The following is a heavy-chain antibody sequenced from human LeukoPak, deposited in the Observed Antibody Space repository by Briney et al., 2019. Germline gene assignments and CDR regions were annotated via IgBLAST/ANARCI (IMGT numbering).Heavy chain of an antibody. V-gene: IGHV4-39*07. CDR2: IYYSGST. CDR1: GGSISSSSYY. Sequence: SETLSLTCTVSGGSISSSSYYWGWIRQPPGKGLEWIGSIYYSGSTYYNPSLKNRVTISVDTSKNQFSLKLSSVTAADTAVYYCARDGGWLRSGGFDYWGQGTLVTVSS. D-gene: IGHD5-12*01. CDR3: ARDGGWLRSGGFDY. J-gene: IGHJ4*02.